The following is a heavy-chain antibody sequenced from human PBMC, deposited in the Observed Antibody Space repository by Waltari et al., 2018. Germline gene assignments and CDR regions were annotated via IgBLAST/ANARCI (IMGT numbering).Heavy chain of an antibody. CDR1: GIILSSYW. Sequence: EVQLVESGGGLVQPGGSLRLSCAASGIILSSYWMHWVRQAPGKGLVWVSRINSDGSITSYADSVKGRFTISRDNAKNTLYLQMNSLRAEDTAGYYCARGVYSGSAYWGQGTLVTVSS. D-gene: IGHD1-26*01. CDR2: INSDGSIT. V-gene: IGHV3-74*01. CDR3: ARGVYSGSAY. J-gene: IGHJ4*02.